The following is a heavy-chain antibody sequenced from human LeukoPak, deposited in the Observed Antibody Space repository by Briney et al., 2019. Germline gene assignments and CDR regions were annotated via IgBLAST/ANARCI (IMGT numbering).Heavy chain of an antibody. V-gene: IGHV3-30*02. CDR1: GFSFSSYG. CDR3: ARILDSAWGELGY. J-gene: IGHJ4*02. CDR2: IRAAGSNK. D-gene: IGHD6-19*01. Sequence: PGGSLRLSCAGSGFSFSSYGMHWVRQAPGTGLEWMAFIRAAGSNKYHADSVKGRVTISRDNSKNTLYLQLNSLRSEDTAVYYCARILDSAWGELGYWGQGTLVTVSS.